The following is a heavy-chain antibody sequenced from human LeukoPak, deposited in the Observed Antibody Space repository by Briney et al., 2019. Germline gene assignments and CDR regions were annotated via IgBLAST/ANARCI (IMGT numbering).Heavy chain of an antibody. D-gene: IGHD2-2*01. J-gene: IGHJ4*02. CDR2: INPNSGGT. Sequence: ASVKVSCKASGYTFTGYYMHWVRQAPGQGLEWMGWINPNSGGTNYAQKFQGRVAMTRDTSISTAYMELSRLRSDDTAVYYCARDPICSSTSCLLGPFDYWGQGTLVTVSS. CDR1: GYTFTGYY. V-gene: IGHV1-2*02. CDR3: ARDPICSSTSCLLGPFDY.